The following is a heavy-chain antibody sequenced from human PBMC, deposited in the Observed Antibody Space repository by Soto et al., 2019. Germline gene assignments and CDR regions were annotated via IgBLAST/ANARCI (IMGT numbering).Heavy chain of an antibody. CDR2: ISYDGSNK. CDR1: GFTFSSYG. CDR3: AKGTGIAVT. J-gene: IGHJ1*01. Sequence: QVQLVESGGGVVQPGRSLRLSCAASGFTFSSYGMHWVRQAPGKGLEWVAVISYDGSNKYYADFVKGRFTISRDNSKNTLYLQMNSLRAADTAVYYCAKGTGIAVTWGQGTLVTVSS. V-gene: IGHV3-30*18. D-gene: IGHD6-19*01.